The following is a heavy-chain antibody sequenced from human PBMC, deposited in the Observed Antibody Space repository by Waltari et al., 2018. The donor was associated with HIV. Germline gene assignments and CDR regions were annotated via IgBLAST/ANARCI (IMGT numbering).Heavy chain of an antibody. CDR2: RFYSGSA. Sequence: QLHLQESGPGLVKPSETLSLTCSVSGGSIRDSYYYWGWIRQPPGKGLEWMGSRFYSGSAYDNPSLKSRVTIAVDTSKNQFSLKLSSVTAADTALYFCARHEPRSTWFDPWGQGTLVTVSS. D-gene: IGHD1-26*01. CDR1: GGSIRDSYYY. V-gene: IGHV4-39*01. CDR3: ARHEPRSTWFDP. J-gene: IGHJ5*02.